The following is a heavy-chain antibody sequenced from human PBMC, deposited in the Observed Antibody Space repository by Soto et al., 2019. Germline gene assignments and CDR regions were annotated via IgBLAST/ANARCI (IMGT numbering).Heavy chain of an antibody. CDR3: AGGRRMDG. J-gene: IGHJ6*02. Sequence: GRTVRLSCAASGFTFSSYALNWVRQAPGKGLEWVSTISGSGDRTYYADSVRGRFTISRDNSKNTRYLQMNSLRAEDTAVYYCAGGRRMDGWGQGTTVTVSS. CDR2: ISGSGDRT. CDR1: GFTFSSYA. V-gene: IGHV3-23*01.